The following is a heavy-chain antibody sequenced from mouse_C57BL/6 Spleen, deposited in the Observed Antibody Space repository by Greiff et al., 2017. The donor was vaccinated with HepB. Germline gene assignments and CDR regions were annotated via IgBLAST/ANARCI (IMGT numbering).Heavy chain of an antibody. CDR2: ISSGGSYT. D-gene: IGHD2-3*01. V-gene: IGHV5-6*01. J-gene: IGHJ3*01. CDR3: ARLGLLLLPFAY. CDR1: GFTFSSYG. Sequence: EVKLVESGGDLVKPGGSLKLSCAASGFTFSSYGMSWVRQTPDKRLEWVATISSGGSYTYYPDSVKGRFTISRDNAKNTLYLQMSSLKSEDTAMYYWARLGLLLLPFAYWVQGTLVTVSA.